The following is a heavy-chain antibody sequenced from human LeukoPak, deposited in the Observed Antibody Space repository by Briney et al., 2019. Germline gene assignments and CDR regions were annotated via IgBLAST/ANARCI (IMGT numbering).Heavy chain of an antibody. Sequence: ASVKVSCKASGYTFTSYDINWVRQATGQGLEWMGWMNPNSGNTGYAQKFQGRVTITRNTSISTAYMELSSLRSEGTAVYYCAREVPAAIEYYYYYYMDVWGKGTTVTVSS. CDR2: MNPNSGNT. CDR1: GYTFTSYD. J-gene: IGHJ6*03. CDR3: AREVPAAIEYYYYYYMDV. D-gene: IGHD2-2*01. V-gene: IGHV1-8*03.